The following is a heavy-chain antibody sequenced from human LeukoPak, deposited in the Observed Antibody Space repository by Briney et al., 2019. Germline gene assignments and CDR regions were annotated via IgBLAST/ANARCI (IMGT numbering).Heavy chain of an antibody. V-gene: IGHV1-69*05. CDR2: IIPIFGSS. CDR1: GGTFSNYA. Sequence: SVKVPCKASGGTFSNYAINWVRQVPGQGLEWMGGIIPIFGSSHYAQRFQGRVTITTDESTSTAYIELSSLRSEDTAVYYCARSPRLPDNYYFYYYMEVWGQGTTVTVSS. J-gene: IGHJ6*03. CDR3: ARSPRLPDNYYFYYYMEV. D-gene: IGHD4-11*01.